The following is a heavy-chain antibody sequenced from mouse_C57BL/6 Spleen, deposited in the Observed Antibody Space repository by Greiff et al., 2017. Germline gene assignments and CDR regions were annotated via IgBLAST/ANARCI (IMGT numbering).Heavy chain of an antibody. CDR3: ARGWLGGAMDY. CDR2: IYPGSGST. J-gene: IGHJ4*01. D-gene: IGHD1-1*02. CDR1: GYTFTSYW. V-gene: IGHV1-55*01. Sequence: QVQLQQPGAELVKPGASVKMSCKASGYTFTSYWLTWVKQRPGQGLEWIGDIYPGSGSTNYNEKFKSKATLTVDTSSSPAYMQLSSLTSEDSAVYYCARGWLGGAMDYWGQGTSVTVSS.